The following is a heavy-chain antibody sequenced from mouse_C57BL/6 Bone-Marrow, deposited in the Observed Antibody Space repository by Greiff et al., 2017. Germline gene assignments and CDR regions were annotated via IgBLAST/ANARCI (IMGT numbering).Heavy chain of an antibody. Sequence: QVQLQQPGAELVRPGSSVKLSCKASGYTFTSYWMDWVKQRPGQGLEWIGNIYPSDSETHYNQKFKDKATLTVDKSSSTAYMQLSSLTSEDSAVYYCARGYYSYYFAYWGQGTTLTVSS. CDR3: ARGYYSYYFAY. V-gene: IGHV1-61*01. CDR2: IYPSDSET. J-gene: IGHJ2*01. D-gene: IGHD2-3*01. CDR1: GYTFTSYW.